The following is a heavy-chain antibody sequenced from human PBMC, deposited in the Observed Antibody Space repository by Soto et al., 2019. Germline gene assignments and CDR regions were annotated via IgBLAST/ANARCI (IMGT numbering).Heavy chain of an antibody. V-gene: IGHV5-10-1*01. J-gene: IGHJ4*02. CDR3: ARSAGYCSGGSCFTYYYDSSGYYGLEY. CDR2: IDPSDSYT. Sequence: GGSLQISCKGSGYSFTSYWISWVRQMPGKGLEWMGMIDPSDSYTNYSPSFQGHVTISADKSISTAYLQWSSLKASDTAMYYCARSAGYCSGGSCFTYYYDSSGYYGLEYWGEGTLVTVSS. D-gene: IGHD3-22*01. CDR1: GYSFTSYW.